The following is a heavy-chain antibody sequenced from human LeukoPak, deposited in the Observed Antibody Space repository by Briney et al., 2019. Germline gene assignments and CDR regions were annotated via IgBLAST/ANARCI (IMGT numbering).Heavy chain of an antibody. D-gene: IGHD2/OR15-2a*01. V-gene: IGHV4-34*01. CDR3: AAYFISALNNWFDP. CDR2: INNSGTP. J-gene: IGHJ5*02. Sequence: PSETLSLTCAVYGASSSTYYWSWIRQTPGKGLEWIGEINNSGTPNYNPSLESRVTISLDTSRKQFSLELSSVTAADTATYYCAAYFISALNNWFDPWGQGTLVTVSS. CDR1: GASSSTYY.